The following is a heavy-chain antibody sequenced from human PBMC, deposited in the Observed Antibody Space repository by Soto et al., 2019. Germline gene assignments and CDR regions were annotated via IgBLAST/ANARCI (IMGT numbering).Heavy chain of an antibody. V-gene: IGHV4-34*01. J-gene: IGHJ5*01. CDR2: INHSGST. CDR1: GGSFSGYY. D-gene: IGHD3-22*01. Sequence: PSETLSLTCAVYGGSFSGYYWSWIRQPPGKGLEWIGEINHSGSTNYNPSLKSRVTISVDTSKNQFSLKLSSVTAADTAMYYCSTRAYDTNGYYRFDPWGQGTLVTVSS. CDR3: STRAYDTNGYYRFDP.